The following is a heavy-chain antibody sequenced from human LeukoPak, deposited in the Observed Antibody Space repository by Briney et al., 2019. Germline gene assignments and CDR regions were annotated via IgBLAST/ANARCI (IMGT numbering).Heavy chain of an antibody. CDR1: GFTFSDYW. CDR3: ARPYCSSTSCSPAP. Sequence: GGSLRLSCAASGFTFSDYWMHWVRQAPRKGLVWVSRINSDGSTTSYADSVRGRFTISRDNSNNTLYLQMSSLRAEDTAVYYCARPYCSSTSCSPAPWGQGTLVTVSS. D-gene: IGHD2-2*01. CDR2: INSDGSTT. V-gene: IGHV3-74*01. J-gene: IGHJ5*02.